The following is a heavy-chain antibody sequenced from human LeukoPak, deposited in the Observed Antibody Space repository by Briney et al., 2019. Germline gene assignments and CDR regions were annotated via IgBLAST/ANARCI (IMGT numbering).Heavy chain of an antibody. CDR2: ISAYNGNT. Sequence: ASMKVSCKASGYTFTSYGISWVRQAPGQGLEWMGWISAYNGNTNYAQKLQGGVTMTTDTSTSTAYMELRSLRSDDTAVYYCARAGYSSSWSEYFQHWGQGTLVTVSS. CDR3: ARAGYSSSWSEYFQH. J-gene: IGHJ1*01. V-gene: IGHV1-18*01. CDR1: GYTFTSYG. D-gene: IGHD6-13*01.